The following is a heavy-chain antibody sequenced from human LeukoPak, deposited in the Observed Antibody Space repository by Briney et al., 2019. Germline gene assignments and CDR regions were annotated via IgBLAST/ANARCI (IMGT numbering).Heavy chain of an antibody. CDR3: NYYYDSSGYYLDY. J-gene: IGHJ4*02. CDR2: IKSKTDGGTT. D-gene: IGHD3-22*01. Sequence: GGSLRLSCAASGFTFSNAWMSWVRQAPGKGLEWVGRIKSKTDGGTTDYAAPVKGRFTISRDDTKNTLYLQMNSLKTEDTAVHYCNYYYDSSGYYLDYWGQGTLATVSS. V-gene: IGHV3-15*01. CDR1: GFTFSNAW.